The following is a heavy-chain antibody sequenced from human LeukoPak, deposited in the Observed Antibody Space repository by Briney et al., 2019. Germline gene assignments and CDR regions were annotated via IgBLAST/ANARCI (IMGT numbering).Heavy chain of an antibody. Sequence: SETLSLTCTVSGYSISSGYYWGWIRQPPGKGLEWIGSIYHSGSTYYNPSLKSRVTISVDTSKNQFSLKLSSVTAADTAVYYCARDYWSGYYYYMDVWGEGTTVTVSS. V-gene: IGHV4-38-2*02. CDR3: ARDYWSGYYYYMDV. D-gene: IGHD2-15*01. CDR1: GYSISSGYY. J-gene: IGHJ6*03. CDR2: IYHSGST.